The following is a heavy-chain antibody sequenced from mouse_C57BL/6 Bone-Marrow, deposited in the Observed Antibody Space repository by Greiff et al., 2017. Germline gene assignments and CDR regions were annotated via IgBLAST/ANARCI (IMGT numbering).Heavy chain of an antibody. CDR2: IYPGSGST. CDR1: GYTFTSYW. V-gene: IGHV1-55*01. CDR3: ARLEFDGSSGDWYFDV. J-gene: IGHJ1*03. Sequence: QVQLQQPGAELVKPGASVKMSCKASGYTFTSYWITWVKQRPGQGLEWIGDIYPGSGSTNSNEKFKGKATLTVDTSSSTAYMELHSLTSEDSAVYFCARLEFDGSSGDWYFDVWGTGTTVTVSS. D-gene: IGHD1-1*01.